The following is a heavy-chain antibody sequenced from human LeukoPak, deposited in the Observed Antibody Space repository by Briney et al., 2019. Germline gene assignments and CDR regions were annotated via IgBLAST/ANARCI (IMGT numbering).Heavy chain of an antibody. Sequence: PSETLSLTCAVYGGSSSGYYWSWIRQPPGKGLEWIGEINHSGSTNYNPSLKSRVTISVDTSKNQFSLKLSSVTAADTAVYYCARSIVVVPAAFDYWGQGTLVTVSS. J-gene: IGHJ4*02. CDR3: ARSIVVVPAAFDY. V-gene: IGHV4-34*01. CDR2: INHSGST. D-gene: IGHD2-2*01. CDR1: GGSSSGYY.